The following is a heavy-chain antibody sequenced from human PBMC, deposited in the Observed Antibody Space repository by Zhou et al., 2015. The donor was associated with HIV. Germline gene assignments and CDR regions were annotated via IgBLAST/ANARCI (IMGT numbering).Heavy chain of an antibody. CDR1: GFIFGDYY. V-gene: IGHV3-11*04. D-gene: IGHD1/OR15-1a*01. Sequence: QLQLVESGGGLVKPGGSLRLSCTTSGFIFGDYYMTWIRQTPGKGLEWISYISNSGSTMFYADSVRGRFTISRDNDKKSLHLHMNSLRAEDTGLYYCARGRVSGTFFHHHYMDVWGKGTTVTVSS. J-gene: IGHJ6*03. CDR3: ARGRVSGTFFHHHYMDV. CDR2: ISNSGSTM.